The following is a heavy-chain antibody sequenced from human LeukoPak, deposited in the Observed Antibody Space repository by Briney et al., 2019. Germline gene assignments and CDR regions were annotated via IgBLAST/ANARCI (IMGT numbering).Heavy chain of an antibody. V-gene: IGHV3-21*01. CDR3: AREVAAAGDNYYYGTDV. Sequence: AGGSLCLSCAGTGFIFSSYNMIWDRQAPGEGLDWVSSISYSCGYISYADSVKGRFTISRDNAKNSLYLQMNSLRVEDTAVYYCAREVAAAGDNYYYGTDVWGQGTTVTVSS. J-gene: IGHJ6*02. D-gene: IGHD6-13*01. CDR1: GFIFSSYN. CDR2: ISYSCGYI.